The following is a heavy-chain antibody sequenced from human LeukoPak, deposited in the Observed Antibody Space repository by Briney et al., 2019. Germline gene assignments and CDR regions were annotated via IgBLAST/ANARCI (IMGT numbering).Heavy chain of an antibody. D-gene: IGHD1-26*01. J-gene: IGHJ4*02. V-gene: IGHV1-8*01. CDR1: EYTFTSYD. CDR3: ARTVEHSGSYGLFPY. CDR2: MNPNSGNT. Sequence: ASVKVSCKASEYTFTSYDINWVRQATGQGLEWMGWMNPNSGNTGYAQKFQGRVTMTRNTSISTAYMELSSLRSEGTAVYYCARTVEHSGSYGLFPYWGQGTLVTVSS.